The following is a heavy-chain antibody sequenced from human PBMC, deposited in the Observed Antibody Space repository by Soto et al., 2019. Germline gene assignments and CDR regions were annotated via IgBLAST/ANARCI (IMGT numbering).Heavy chain of an antibody. CDR2: IYYSGST. CDR3: ARDRGGYNLPYYGMDV. J-gene: IGHJ6*02. V-gene: IGHV4-59*01. D-gene: IGHD5-12*01. CDR1: GGSISSYY. Sequence: SETLSLTCTVSGGSISSYYWSWIRQPPGKGLEWIGYIYYSGSTNYNPSLKSRVTISVDTSKNQFSLKLSSVTAADTAVYYCARDRGGYNLPYYGMDVWGQGTTVTVSS.